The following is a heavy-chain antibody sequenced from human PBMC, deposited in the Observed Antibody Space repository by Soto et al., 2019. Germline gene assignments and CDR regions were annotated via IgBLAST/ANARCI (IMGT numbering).Heavy chain of an antibody. Sequence: GGSLRLSCAASGFTFSSYGMHWVRQAPGKGLEWVAVISYDGSKKYYADSVKGRFTISRDNSKNMLYLQINSLRAEDTAVYYCAKEDCSRGSCFDYWGQGTPVTV. V-gene: IGHV3-30*18. CDR2: ISYDGSKK. D-gene: IGHD2-15*01. J-gene: IGHJ4*02. CDR1: GFTFSSYG. CDR3: AKEDCSRGSCFDY.